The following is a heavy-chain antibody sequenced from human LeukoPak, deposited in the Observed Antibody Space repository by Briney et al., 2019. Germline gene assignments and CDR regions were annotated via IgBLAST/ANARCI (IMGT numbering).Heavy chain of an antibody. CDR3: ARVWCSSTSCYKNWFDP. Sequence: GASVKVSCKASGYTFTSYDINWVRQATGQGLEWMGWMNPNSGNTGYAQKFQGRVTITRNTSISTAYMELSSLRSEDTAVYYCARVWCSSTSCYKNWFDPWGQGTLVTVSS. V-gene: IGHV1-8*03. CDR1: GYTFTSYD. D-gene: IGHD2-2*01. J-gene: IGHJ5*02. CDR2: MNPNSGNT.